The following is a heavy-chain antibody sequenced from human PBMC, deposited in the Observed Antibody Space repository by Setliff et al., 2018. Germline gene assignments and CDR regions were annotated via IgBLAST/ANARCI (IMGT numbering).Heavy chain of an antibody. J-gene: IGHJ4*02. V-gene: IGHV4-30-4*08. CDR1: GGSISSGDYY. CDR2: IYSSGST. CDR3: TRESRYYYDNLGTLDY. D-gene: IGHD3-22*01. Sequence: SETLSLTCTVSGGSISSGDYYWSWIRQPPGKGLEWIGYIYSSGSTYYNPSLKSRVSISVDTSKNQFSLKLSSVTAADTAAYYCTRESRYYYDNLGTLDYWGQGTLVTVSS.